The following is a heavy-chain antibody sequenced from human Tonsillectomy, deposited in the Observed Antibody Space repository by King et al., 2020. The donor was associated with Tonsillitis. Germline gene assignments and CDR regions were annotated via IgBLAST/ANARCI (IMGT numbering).Heavy chain of an antibody. Sequence: HVQLVQSGAEVKKPGSSVKVSCKASGGTFSSYGLSWVRQAPGQGPEWMGRIIPILGISNYAQKFQGRVTITADISTSTAYMELSSLRSDDTAVYYCARDGAGEMSATFDYWGQGTLVTVSS. CDR3: ARDGAGEMSATFDY. V-gene: IGHV1-69*09. J-gene: IGHJ4*02. CDR1: GGTFSSYG. D-gene: IGHD3-10*01. CDR2: IIPILGIS.